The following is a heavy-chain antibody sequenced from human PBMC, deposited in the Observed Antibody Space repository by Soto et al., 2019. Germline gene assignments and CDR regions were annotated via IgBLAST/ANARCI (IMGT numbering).Heavy chain of an antibody. CDR2: TYYRSKWYN. D-gene: IGHD3-16*01. Sequence: SQTLSLTCAISGDSVSSNSVAWNWIRQSPSRGLEWLGRTYYRSKWYNDYAVSVKSRITINSDTSKNQFSLQLNSVTPEDTALYYYARGRDYGTYYFDYWGPGTLVTVSS. J-gene: IGHJ4*02. CDR3: ARGRDYGTYYFDY. V-gene: IGHV6-1*01. CDR1: GDSVSSNSVA.